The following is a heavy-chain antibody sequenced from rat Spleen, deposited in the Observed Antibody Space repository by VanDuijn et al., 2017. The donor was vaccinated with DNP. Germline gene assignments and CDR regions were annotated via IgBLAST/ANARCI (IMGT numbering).Heavy chain of an antibody. D-gene: IGHD1-11*01. CDR2: IRYDGGST. CDR3: ATFEGRDA. CDR1: GFTFSSYW. J-gene: IGHJ4*01. Sequence: EVQLVETGGGLVQPGRSLKLSCVASGFTFSSYWMYWVRQAPMKGLEWVAYIRYDGGSTYYGDSVKGHFTISRDNAKSTLYLQMDSLRSEDTATYYGATFEGRDAWGQGTSVTVSS. V-gene: IGHV5-29*01.